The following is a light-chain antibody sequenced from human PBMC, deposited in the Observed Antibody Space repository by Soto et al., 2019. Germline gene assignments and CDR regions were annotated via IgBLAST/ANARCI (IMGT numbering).Light chain of an antibody. J-gene: IGKJ4*01. V-gene: IGKV3-11*01. CDR2: GAS. Sequence: EIVLTQSPATLSLSPGERATLSCRASQSVGNNLAWYQQKPGQAPRVLIYGASNRATGIPARFSGSGSGTDFTLTISSLEPEDFAVYSCQQRNHWLTLGGGTKVEIK. CDR1: QSVGNN. CDR3: QQRNHWLT.